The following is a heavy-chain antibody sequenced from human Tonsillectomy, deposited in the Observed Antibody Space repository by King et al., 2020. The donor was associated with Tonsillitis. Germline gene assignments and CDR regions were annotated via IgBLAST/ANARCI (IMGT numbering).Heavy chain of an antibody. CDR1: GYTFTSYG. CDR3: ARCKQNYYDSSGYYLRYYGMDV. Sequence: VQSGAEVKKPGASVKVSCKASGYTFTSYGISWVRQAPGQGLEWMGWISAYNGNTNYAQKLQGRVTMTTDTSTSTAYMELRSLRSDDTAVYYCARCKQNYYDSSGYYLRYYGMDVWGQGTTVTVSS. J-gene: IGHJ6*02. V-gene: IGHV1-18*04. D-gene: IGHD3-22*01. CDR2: ISAYNGNT.